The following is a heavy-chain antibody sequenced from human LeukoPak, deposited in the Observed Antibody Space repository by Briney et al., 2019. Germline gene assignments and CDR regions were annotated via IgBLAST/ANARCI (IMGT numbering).Heavy chain of an antibody. J-gene: IGHJ4*02. V-gene: IGHV1-2*02. D-gene: IGHD6-13*01. CDR1: GYTFTGYH. CDR3: ARGIAAAAWYYWDY. CDR2: SNTNSGGK. Sequence: ASVTVSFKGSGYTFTGYHMHGVRQPPGQGLAWMGWSNTNSGGKNDAQKFQGRVTIHRDTSIRTAYMELSRLRSDDTAVYYCARGIAAAAWYYWDYWGQGTLVSVSS.